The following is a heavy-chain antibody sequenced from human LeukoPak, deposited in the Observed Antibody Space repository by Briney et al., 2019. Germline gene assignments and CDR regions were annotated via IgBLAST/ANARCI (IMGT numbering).Heavy chain of an antibody. D-gene: IGHD1-7*01. CDR3: ARDLSITGTSGSFDP. V-gene: IGHV3-20*04. CDR1: GFTFDDYG. CDR2: INWNGGST. Sequence: GGSLRLSCAASGFTFDDYGMSWVRQAPGKGLEWVSGINWNGGSTGYADSVKGRFTISRDNAKNSLYLQMNSLRAEDTALYYCARDLSITGTSGSFDPWGLGTLVTVSS. J-gene: IGHJ5*02.